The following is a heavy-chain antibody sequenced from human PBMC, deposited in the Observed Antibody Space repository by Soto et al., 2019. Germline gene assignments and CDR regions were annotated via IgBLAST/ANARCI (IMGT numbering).Heavy chain of an antibody. CDR1: GFTFSGYW. Sequence: GGSLRLSCAASGFTFSGYWMSWVRQAPGKGLEWVANIKQDGSEKYYVDSVKGRFTISRDNAKNSLYLQMNSLRAEDTAVYYCARRVAGPDYYYYYGMDVWGQGTTVTV. CDR3: ARRVAGPDYYYYYGMDV. CDR2: IKQDGSEK. V-gene: IGHV3-7*03. J-gene: IGHJ6*02. D-gene: IGHD6-19*01.